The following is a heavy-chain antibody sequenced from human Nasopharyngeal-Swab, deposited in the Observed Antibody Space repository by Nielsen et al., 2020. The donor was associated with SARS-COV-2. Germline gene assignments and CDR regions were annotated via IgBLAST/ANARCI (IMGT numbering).Heavy chain of an antibody. CDR3: ASKALGYYYMDV. V-gene: IGHV3-33*01. D-gene: IGHD3-16*01. Sequence: GESLKISCAAPGLTFSSYGMHWVRQAPGKGLEWVAVIWYDGSNKYYADSVKGRFTISRDNSKNTLYLQMNSLRAEDTAVYYCASKALGYYYMDVWGKGTTVTVSS. CDR2: IWYDGSNK. CDR1: GLTFSSYG. J-gene: IGHJ6*03.